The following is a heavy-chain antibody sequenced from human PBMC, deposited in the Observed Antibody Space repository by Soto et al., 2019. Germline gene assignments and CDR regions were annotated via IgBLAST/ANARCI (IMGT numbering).Heavy chain of an antibody. J-gene: IGHJ3*02. CDR3: ARSSVWYEADAFDM. Sequence: QVQLVESGGGLVQPGGSLRLSCAASGFTFGDYEMSWIRQAAGKGPERVSFLSRSGNTIDYADSGKGRFSISRDNDENSLYLQMESLRAEHTGPYFCARSSVWYEADAFDMWAQGTMVTASA. D-gene: IGHD3-22*01. CDR2: LSRSGNTI. V-gene: IGHV3-11*01. CDR1: GFTFGDYE.